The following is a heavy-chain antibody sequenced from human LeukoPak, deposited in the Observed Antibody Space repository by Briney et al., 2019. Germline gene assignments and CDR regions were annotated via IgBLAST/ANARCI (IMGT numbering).Heavy chain of an antibody. CDR2: IRYDGSNK. Sequence: GGSLRLSCAASGFTFSSYGMHWVRQAPGKGLEWVAFIRYDGSNKYYADSVKGRFTISRDNSKNTLYLQMNSLRDEDTAVYYCAKGEITIFGVGSPTYWGQGTLVTVSS. CDR1: GFTFSSYG. J-gene: IGHJ4*02. V-gene: IGHV3-30*02. CDR3: AKGEITIFGVGSPTY. D-gene: IGHD3-3*01.